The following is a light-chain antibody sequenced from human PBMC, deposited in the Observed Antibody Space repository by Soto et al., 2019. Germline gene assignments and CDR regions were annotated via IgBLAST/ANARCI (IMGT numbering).Light chain of an antibody. Sequence: QAVVTQPPSVSGAPGQRVTISCTGSSSNIGAGYDVHWYQQLPGTAPKLLIYGNSNRPSGVPDRFSGSKSGTSASLAITGLQAEDEADYYCQSYDSSLNVVFGGGTKATVL. CDR2: GNS. V-gene: IGLV1-40*01. CDR3: QSYDSSLNVV. CDR1: SSNIGAGYD. J-gene: IGLJ2*01.